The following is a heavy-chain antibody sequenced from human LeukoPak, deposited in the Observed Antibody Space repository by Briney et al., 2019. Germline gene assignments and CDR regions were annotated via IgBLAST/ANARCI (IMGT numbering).Heavy chain of an antibody. D-gene: IGHD3-22*01. J-gene: IGHJ4*02. V-gene: IGHV3-33*01. CDR2: IWYDGSNK. CDR1: GFTFSSYG. CDR3: ARDPYYYDSSGHQLDY. Sequence: PGGSLRLSCAASGFTFSSYGMHWVRQAPGKGLAWVAVIWYDGSNKYYADSVKGRFTISRDNSKNTLYLQMNSLRAEDTAVYYCARDPYYYDSSGHQLDYWGQGTLVTVST.